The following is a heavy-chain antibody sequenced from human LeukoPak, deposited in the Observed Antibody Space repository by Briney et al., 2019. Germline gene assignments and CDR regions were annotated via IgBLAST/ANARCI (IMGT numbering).Heavy chain of an antibody. Sequence: SETLSLTCTVSGGSISSSPYYWGWIRQPPGKRLEWIGSIYYSGSTYYNPSLKSRITISVDTSKNQFSLKLSSVTAADTAVYYCARHGRAYSHGFVGNWGQGTLVTVSS. D-gene: IGHD5-18*01. CDR2: IYYSGST. CDR1: GGSISSSPYY. V-gene: IGHV4-39*01. CDR3: ARHGRAYSHGFVGN. J-gene: IGHJ4*02.